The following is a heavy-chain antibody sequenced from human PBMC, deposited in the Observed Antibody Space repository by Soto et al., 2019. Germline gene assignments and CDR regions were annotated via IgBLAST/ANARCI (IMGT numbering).Heavy chain of an antibody. CDR1: GFTFSSYA. Sequence: GGSLRLSCAASGFTFSSYAMSWVRQAPGKGLEWVSAISGSGGSTYYADSVKGRFTISRDNSKNTLYLQMNSLRAEDTAVYYCAKDPIARAAAGTGWFDPWGQGTLVTVSS. CDR3: AKDPIARAAAGTGWFDP. CDR2: ISGSGGST. V-gene: IGHV3-23*01. D-gene: IGHD6-13*01. J-gene: IGHJ5*02.